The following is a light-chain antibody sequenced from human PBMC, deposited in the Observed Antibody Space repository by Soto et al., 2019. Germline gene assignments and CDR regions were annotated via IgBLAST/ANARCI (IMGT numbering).Light chain of an antibody. CDR1: QSVSSS. CDR3: QQRSDWPLT. V-gene: IGKV3-11*01. CDR2: DAS. J-gene: IGKJ4*01. Sequence: EIVLTQSPATLSLSPGERATLSCRASQSVSSSLAWFQQKPDQAPRLLIYDASKRATGIPARFSGSGSGTDFTLTISSLEPEDFAVYFCQQRSDWPLTFGGGTKVEIK.